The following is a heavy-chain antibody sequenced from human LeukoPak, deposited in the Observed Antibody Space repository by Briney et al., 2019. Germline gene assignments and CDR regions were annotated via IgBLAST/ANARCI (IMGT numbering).Heavy chain of an antibody. CDR3: ARGDIVVVPAAQIYYYYGMDA. V-gene: IGHV3-33*01. CDR2: IWYDGSNK. D-gene: IGHD2-2*01. Sequence: GRSLRLSCAASGFTFSSYGMHWVRQGPGKGLEWVAVIWYDGSNKYYADSVKGRFTISRDNSKNTLYLQMNSLRAEDTAVYYCARGDIVVVPAAQIYYYYGMDAWGKGTTVTVSS. CDR1: GFTFSSYG. J-gene: IGHJ6*04.